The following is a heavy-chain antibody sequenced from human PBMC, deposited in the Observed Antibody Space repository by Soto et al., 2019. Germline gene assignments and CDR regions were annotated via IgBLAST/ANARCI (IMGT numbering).Heavy chain of an antibody. V-gene: IGHV4-59*01. CDR1: GVSISSYY. J-gene: IGHJ4*02. Sequence: PSETLSLTCTVSGVSISSYYWSWIRQPPGKGLEWIGYIYYSGSTNYNPSLKSRVTISVDTSKNQFSLKLSSVTAADTAVYYCARAITGTTFDYWGQGTLVTVSS. CDR3: ARAITGTTFDY. CDR2: IYYSGST. D-gene: IGHD1-20*01.